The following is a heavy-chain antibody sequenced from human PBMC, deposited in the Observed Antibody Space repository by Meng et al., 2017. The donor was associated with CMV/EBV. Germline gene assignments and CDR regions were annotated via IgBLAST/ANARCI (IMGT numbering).Heavy chain of an antibody. D-gene: IGHD2-2*01. CDR2: IYYSGST. Sequence: AISSGGYYCSWIRQHPGKVLEWIGYIYYSGSTYYNPSLKNRLAISVDTSKNQFSPKLSSVTAADTTVYYCAREGIVVVPASRYFDYWGQGTLVTVSS. CDR3: AREGIVVVPASRYFDY. V-gene: IGHV4-31*02. CDR1: AISSGGYY. J-gene: IGHJ4*02.